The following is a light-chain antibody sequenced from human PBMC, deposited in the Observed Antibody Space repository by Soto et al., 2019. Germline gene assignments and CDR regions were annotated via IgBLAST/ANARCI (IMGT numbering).Light chain of an antibody. CDR1: SSDIGSYNY. CDR2: DVT. J-gene: IGLJ1*01. CDR3: GSYTDSNTLYV. Sequence: QSALTQPPSASGSPGQSVTISCTGTSSDIGSYNYVSWYQHHPGKAPKLIIYDVTQRPSGVPDRFSGSKSGNTASLTVSGLQADDEADYYCGSYTDSNTLYVFGTGTKLTVL. V-gene: IGLV2-8*01.